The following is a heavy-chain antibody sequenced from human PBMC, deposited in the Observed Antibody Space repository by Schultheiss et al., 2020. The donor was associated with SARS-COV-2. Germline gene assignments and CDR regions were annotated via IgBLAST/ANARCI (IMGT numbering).Heavy chain of an antibody. V-gene: IGHV3-30*18. CDR3: AKALYSSFGNYYYYGMDV. Sequence: GGSLRLSCAASGFTFSSYGMHWVRQAPGKGLEWVAVISYDGSNKYYADSVKGRFTISRDNSKNTLYLQMNSLRAEDTAVYYCAKALYSSFGNYYYYGMDVWGQGTTVTASS. J-gene: IGHJ6*02. CDR2: ISYDGSNK. CDR1: GFTFSSYG. D-gene: IGHD6-6*01.